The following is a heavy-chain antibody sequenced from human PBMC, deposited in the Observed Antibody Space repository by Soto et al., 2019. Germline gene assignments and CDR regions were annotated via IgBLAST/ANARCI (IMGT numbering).Heavy chain of an antibody. CDR2: VNPRNGDA. J-gene: IGHJ4*02. CDR3: ARAPRPAAIAVLDH. CDR1: GYSFTSSN. Sequence: QVQLEQSGTEVKEPGASVKVSCKASGYSFTSSNINWVRQTTGQGLEWMGWVNPRNGDAGLAQRFQGRVTMISDTSITAAFVEVSSLAPEDAAIYFCARAPRPAAIAVLDHWGQGTLVSVSS. V-gene: IGHV1-8*01. D-gene: IGHD2-2*01.